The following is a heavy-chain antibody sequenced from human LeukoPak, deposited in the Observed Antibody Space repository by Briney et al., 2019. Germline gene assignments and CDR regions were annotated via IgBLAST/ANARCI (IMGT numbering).Heavy chain of an antibody. D-gene: IGHD2-15*01. Sequence: PGGSLRLSCAASGFTFSSYGMRWVRQAPGKGLEWVAVIWYDGSNKYYADSVKGRFTISRDNSKNTLYLQMNSLRAEDTAVYYCAKDQSVVVAASVLDYWGQGTLVTVSS. CDR3: AKDQSVVVAASVLDY. CDR1: GFTFSSYG. CDR2: IWYDGSNK. V-gene: IGHV3-33*06. J-gene: IGHJ4*02.